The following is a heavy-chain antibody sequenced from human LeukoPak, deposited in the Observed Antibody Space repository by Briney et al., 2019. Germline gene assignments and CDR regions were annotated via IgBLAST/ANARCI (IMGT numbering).Heavy chain of an antibody. D-gene: IGHD2-2*01. J-gene: IGHJ5*02. V-gene: IGHV1-18*01. CDR1: GYTFTSYG. CDR3: ATHCSSTSCYLPLDP. CDR2: ISAYNGNT. Sequence: ASVKVSCKASGYTFTSYGISWVRQAPGQGLEWMGWISAYNGNTNYAQKLQGRVTMTTDTSTSTAYMELRSLRSDDTAVYYCATHCSSTSCYLPLDPWGQGTLVTVSS.